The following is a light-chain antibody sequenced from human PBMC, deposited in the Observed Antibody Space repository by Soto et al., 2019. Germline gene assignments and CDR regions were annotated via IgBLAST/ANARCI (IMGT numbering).Light chain of an antibody. CDR1: QTVRNNY. CDR2: DAS. Sequence: EFVLTQSPCTLSLSPGERATLSCRASQTVRNNYLAWYQQKPGPAPKLLINDASSRATGIPDRFSGGGSGTDFILTISRLEPEDFAVYYCQQFSSYPLTFGGGTKVEIK. CDR3: QQFSSYPLT. V-gene: IGKV3-20*01. J-gene: IGKJ4*01.